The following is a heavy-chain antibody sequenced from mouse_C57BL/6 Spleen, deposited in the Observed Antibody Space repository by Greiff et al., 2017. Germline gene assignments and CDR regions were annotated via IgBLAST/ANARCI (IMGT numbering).Heavy chain of an antibody. CDR2: IYPGNSDT. CDR1: GYTFTSYW. V-gene: IGHV1-5*01. CDR3: TRLDYSNGLYDYNY. J-gene: IGHJ2*01. Sequence: EVQLQQSGTVLARSGASVKMSCKTSGYTFTSYWMHWVKQRSGQGLEWIGAIYPGNSDTSYNQKFKGKAKLTAVTSASTAYKELSSLTNEDSAVYYCTRLDYSNGLYDYNYWGLGTTLTVSS. D-gene: IGHD2-5*01.